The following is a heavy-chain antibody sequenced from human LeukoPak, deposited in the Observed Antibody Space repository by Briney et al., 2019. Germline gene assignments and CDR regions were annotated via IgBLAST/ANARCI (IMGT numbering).Heavy chain of an antibody. V-gene: IGHV1-69*05. D-gene: IGHD3-22*01. Sequence: SVKVSCKASGGTFSSYAISWVRQAPGQGLEWMGGIIYMFGTANYAQKFQGRVTITTDESTSTAYMELSSLRSEDTAVYYCARGLLGYYYDSSGYSAAFDIWGQGTMVTVSS. J-gene: IGHJ3*02. CDR3: ARGLLGYYYDSSGYSAAFDI. CDR1: GGTFSSYA. CDR2: IIYMFGTA.